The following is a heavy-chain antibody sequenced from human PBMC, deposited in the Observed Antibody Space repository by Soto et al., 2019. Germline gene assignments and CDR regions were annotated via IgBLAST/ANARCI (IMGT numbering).Heavy chain of an antibody. CDR2: IKSKGSGETT. CDR3: SNHRGPSGSFYYGLEV. J-gene: IGHJ6*01. CDR1: GFSFPAAW. V-gene: IGHV3-15*07. D-gene: IGHD3-10*01. Sequence: QLVESGGGLVTPGTSVRLSCVGSGFSFPAAWMNWVRRAPGTGMEWVGRIKSKGSGETTDYSASVKGRFTISREDSKNTVYLQMNSLKSEDTAVYYCSNHRGPSGSFYYGLEVWGQGSTVTVTS.